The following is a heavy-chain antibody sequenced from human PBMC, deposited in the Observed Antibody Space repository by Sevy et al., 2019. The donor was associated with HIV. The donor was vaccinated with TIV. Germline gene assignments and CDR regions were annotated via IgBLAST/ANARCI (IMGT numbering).Heavy chain of an antibody. Sequence: GGSLRLSCVGSGFTFGDYYISWIRQAPGKGLECVAYISSRSSFTNYTDSVRGRFTISRDNAKNEVFLQMNSLRAEDTGVYYCARGAYDAWGQGTTVTVSS. CDR3: ARGAYDA. CDR1: GFTFGDYY. CDR2: ISSRSSFT. V-gene: IGHV3-11*06. J-gene: IGHJ3*01.